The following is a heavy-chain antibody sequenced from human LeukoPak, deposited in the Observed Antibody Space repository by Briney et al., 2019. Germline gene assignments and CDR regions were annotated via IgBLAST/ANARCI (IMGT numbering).Heavy chain of an antibody. CDR2: ISGSGGST. D-gene: IGHD6-19*01. V-gene: IGHV3-23*01. J-gene: IGHJ4*02. CDR3: AKGLAVAGHFDY. CDR1: GFTLRSYA. Sequence: GGSLRLSCAASGFTLRSYAMSWVRQAPGKGLEWVSAISGSGGSTYYADSVKGRFTISRDKSKNTLYLQMNSLRAEDTAVYYCAKGLAVAGHFDYWGQGTLVTVSS.